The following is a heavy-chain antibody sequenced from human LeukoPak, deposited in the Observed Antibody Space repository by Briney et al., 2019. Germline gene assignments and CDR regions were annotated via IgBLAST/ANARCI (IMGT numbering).Heavy chain of an antibody. CDR3: AIASGDYGYPN. CDR2: IYYSGGT. D-gene: IGHD4-17*01. J-gene: IGHJ4*02. CDR1: GGSISSYY. V-gene: IGHV4-59*01. Sequence: SETLSLTCTVSGGSISSYYWSWIRQPPGKGLEWIGYIYYSGGTNYNPSLKSRVTISVDTSKNQFSLTLRSMTAADTAVFYCAIASGDYGYPNWGQGTLVTVSS.